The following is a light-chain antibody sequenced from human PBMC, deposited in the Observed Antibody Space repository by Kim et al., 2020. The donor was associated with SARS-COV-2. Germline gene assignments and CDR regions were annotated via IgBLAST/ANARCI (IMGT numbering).Light chain of an antibody. CDR2: GAS. CDR3: HQYGSSSS. CDR1: QSVTNNY. J-gene: IGKJ2*01. Sequence: IVLTQSPATLSLSPGERATLSCRASQSVTNNYLAWYQHKPGQTPRLLIYGASSRATGIPDRFSGSGSGTDFTLTISRLEPEDFAVYYCHQYGSSSSFGQGTKLEI. V-gene: IGKV3-20*01.